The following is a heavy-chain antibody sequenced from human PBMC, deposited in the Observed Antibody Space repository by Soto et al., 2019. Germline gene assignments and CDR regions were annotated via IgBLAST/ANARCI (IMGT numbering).Heavy chain of an antibody. CDR1: GFTFSGYG. D-gene: IGHD2-15*01. V-gene: IGHV3-30*18. CDR3: AKAGYCSGGSCYYFDY. CDR2: ISYDGSNK. Sequence: PGGSLRLSCAASGFTFSGYGMHWVRQAPGKGLEWVAVISYDGSNKYYADSVKGRFTISRDNSKNTLYLQMNSLRAEDTAVYYCAKAGYCSGGSCYYFDYWGQGTLVTVSS. J-gene: IGHJ4*02.